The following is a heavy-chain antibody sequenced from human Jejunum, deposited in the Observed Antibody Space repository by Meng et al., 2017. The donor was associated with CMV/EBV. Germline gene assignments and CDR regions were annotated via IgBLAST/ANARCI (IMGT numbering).Heavy chain of an antibody. CDR1: FSPTSSGGG. V-gene: IGHV2-5*02. J-gene: IGHJ4*02. Sequence: FSPTSSGGGVGWIRQPPGKALEWLVVIYWDDDKRYSPSLKNRVSITKDTSKNQVVLTMTNMDPGDTATYYCAHRVYNVNHWNYGSFDYWGQGTLVTVSS. CDR3: AHRVYNVNHWNYGSFDY. CDR2: IYWDDDK. D-gene: IGHD1-7*01.